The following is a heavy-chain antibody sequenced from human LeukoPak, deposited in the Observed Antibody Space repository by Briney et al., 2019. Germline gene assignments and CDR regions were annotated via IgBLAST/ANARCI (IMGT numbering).Heavy chain of an antibody. Sequence: GGSLRLSCAASGFTSSHYWMSWVRQAPGKGLEWVANIKQDGNEKYYAESVKGRFTISRDNAENSSLLQMNSLRVEDTAVYYCAKDGSGYYWDNWFDPWGQGTLVTVSS. V-gene: IGHV3-7*03. CDR1: GFTSSHYW. D-gene: IGHD3-3*01. CDR3: AKDGSGYYWDNWFDP. CDR2: IKQDGNEK. J-gene: IGHJ5*02.